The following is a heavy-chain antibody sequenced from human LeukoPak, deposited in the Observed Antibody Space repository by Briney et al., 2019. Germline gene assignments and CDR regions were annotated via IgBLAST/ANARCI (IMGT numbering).Heavy chain of an antibody. CDR3: ARDRIVLMVYAMPMDV. Sequence: GGSLRLSCAASGFTFSSYAMSWVRQAPGKGLEWVSSISSSSSYIYYADSVKGRSTISRDNAKNSLYLQMNSLRAEDTAVYYCARDRIVLMVYAMPMDVWGQGTTVTVSS. D-gene: IGHD2-8*01. CDR2: ISSSSSYI. V-gene: IGHV3-21*01. J-gene: IGHJ6*02. CDR1: GFTFSSYA.